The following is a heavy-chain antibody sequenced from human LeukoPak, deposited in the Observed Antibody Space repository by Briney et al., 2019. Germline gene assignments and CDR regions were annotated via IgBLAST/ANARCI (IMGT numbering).Heavy chain of an antibody. J-gene: IGHJ3*02. D-gene: IGHD3-9*01. CDR1: GFTFSSYS. CDR3: ARVGGYDILTAYFRAFDI. V-gene: IGHV3-48*02. Sequence: PGGSLRLSCAASGFTFSSYSMNWVRQAPGKGLEWVSYISSSSSTIYYADSVKGRFTISRDNAKNSLYLQMNSLRDEDTAVYYCARVGGYDILTAYFRAFDIWGQGTMVNVSS. CDR2: ISSSSSTI.